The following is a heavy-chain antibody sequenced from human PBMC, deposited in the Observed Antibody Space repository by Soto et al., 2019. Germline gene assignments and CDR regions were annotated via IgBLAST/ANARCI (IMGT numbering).Heavy chain of an antibody. D-gene: IGHD2-2*02. J-gene: IGHJ6*02. V-gene: IGHV1-18*04. CDR1: GYTFTSYG. CDR3: ARYCSSTSCYSYYYYYGMDV. CDR2: ISAYNGNT. Sequence: ASVKVSCKASGYTFTSYGISWVRQAPGQGLEWMGWISAYNGNTNYAQKLQGRVTMTTDTSTSTAYMELRSLKSDDTAVYYCARYCSSTSCYSYYYYYGMDVWGQGTTVTVSS.